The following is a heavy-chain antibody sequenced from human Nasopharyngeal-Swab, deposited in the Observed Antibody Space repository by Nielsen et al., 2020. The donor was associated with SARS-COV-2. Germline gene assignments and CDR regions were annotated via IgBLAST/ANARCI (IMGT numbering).Heavy chain of an antibody. Sequence: WIRQPPGKGLEWVSYISSSSSTIYYADSAKGRFTISRDNAKNSLYLQMNSLRAEDTAVYYCARGGRWWATTSRANNWFDPWGQGTLVTVSS. D-gene: IGHD1/OR15-1a*01. CDR3: ARGGRWWATTSRANNWFDP. V-gene: IGHV3-48*04. J-gene: IGHJ5*02. CDR2: ISSSSSTI.